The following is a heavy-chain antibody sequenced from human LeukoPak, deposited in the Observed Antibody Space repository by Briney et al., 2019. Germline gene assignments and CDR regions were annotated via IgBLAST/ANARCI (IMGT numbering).Heavy chain of an antibody. Sequence: SETLSLTCAVYGGSFSGYYWSWIRQPPGKGLEWIGEINHSGSTNYNPSLKSRVTISVDTSKNQFSLKLSSVTAADTAVYYCARNPSLSGYGGYYYYYMDVWGKGTTVTISS. CDR3: ARNPSLSGYGGYYYYYMDV. J-gene: IGHJ6*03. CDR1: GGSFSGYY. D-gene: IGHD5-12*01. V-gene: IGHV4-34*01. CDR2: INHSGST.